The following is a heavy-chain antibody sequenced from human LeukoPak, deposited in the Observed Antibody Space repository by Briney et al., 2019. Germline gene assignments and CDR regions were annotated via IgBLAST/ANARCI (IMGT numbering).Heavy chain of an antibody. Sequence: ASVKVSCKVSGHTFSGLAMHWVRQANGKGLEWMGGSDPEDGETIYAQKFKGRVTMTEDTATDTAYMELRSLRSEDTAVYYCAYRPPGDESFDIWGQGTLVTVSS. D-gene: IGHD3-16*01. V-gene: IGHV1-24*01. CDR1: GHTFSGLA. CDR3: AYRPPGDESFDI. J-gene: IGHJ3*02. CDR2: SDPEDGET.